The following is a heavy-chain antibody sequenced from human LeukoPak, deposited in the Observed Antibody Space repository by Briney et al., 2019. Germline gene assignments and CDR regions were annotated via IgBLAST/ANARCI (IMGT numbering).Heavy chain of an antibody. J-gene: IGHJ4*02. V-gene: IGHV4-30-4*08. CDR3: AREVSRWPYHFDY. Sequence: SWVRQAPGKGLEWIGCIYYSGSTYYNPSLKSRVTISVDTSKNQFSLKLSSVTAADTAVYYCAREVSRWPYHFDYWGQGTLVTVSS. D-gene: IGHD4-23*01. CDR2: IYYSGST.